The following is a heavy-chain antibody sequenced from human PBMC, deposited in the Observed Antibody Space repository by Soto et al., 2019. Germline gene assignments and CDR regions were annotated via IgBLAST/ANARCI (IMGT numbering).Heavy chain of an antibody. J-gene: IGHJ3*01. V-gene: IGHV3-48*04. CDR1: GFTFSYYN. CDR2: ISSGSSST. D-gene: IGHD1-1*01. Sequence: GGSLRLSCSASGFTFSYYNMNWVRQAPGKGLEWISFISSGSSSTYYADSVKGRFTISRDNAKNTLYLQMHSLRAEDTALYFCVRDRGYPDSFDVWGRGTMVTVSS. CDR3: VRDRGYPDSFDV.